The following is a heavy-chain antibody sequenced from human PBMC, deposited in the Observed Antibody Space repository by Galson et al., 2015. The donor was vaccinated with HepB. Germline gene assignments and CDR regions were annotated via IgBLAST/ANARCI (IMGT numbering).Heavy chain of an antibody. CDR2: ISGSGGST. V-gene: IGHV3-23*01. CDR1: GFTFSSYA. Sequence: SLRLSCAASGFTFSSYAMSWVRQAPGKGLEWVSAISGSGGSTYYTDSVKGRFTISRDNSKNTLYLQMNSLRAEDTAVYYCAKEVVVISTTNDAFDIWGQGTMVTVSS. CDR3: AKEVVVISTTNDAFDI. J-gene: IGHJ3*02. D-gene: IGHD3-22*01.